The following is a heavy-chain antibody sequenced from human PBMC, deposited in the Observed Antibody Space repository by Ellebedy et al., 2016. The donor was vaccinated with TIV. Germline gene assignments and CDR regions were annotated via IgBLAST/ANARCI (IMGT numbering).Heavy chain of an antibody. Sequence: MPSETLSLTCNVSGGSISSFYWSWIRQPAGKGLEWIGRIYISGRTTYNPSLKSRLTMSVDTSKNQFSLNLSSMTAADTAVYYCARDRSFSSTTGLFDYWGQGTLVTVSS. CDR2: IYISGRT. V-gene: IGHV4-4*07. CDR3: ARDRSFSSTTGLFDY. CDR1: GGSISSFY. D-gene: IGHD2-2*01. J-gene: IGHJ4*02.